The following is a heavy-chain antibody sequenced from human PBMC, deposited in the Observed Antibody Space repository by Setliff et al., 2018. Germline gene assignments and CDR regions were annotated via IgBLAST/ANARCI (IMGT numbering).Heavy chain of an antibody. D-gene: IGHD6-19*01. J-gene: IGHJ4*02. CDR2: FNPGNGDT. CDR1: GYTFANFA. CDR3: ATRPGIAVAGFDH. V-gene: IGHV1-3*01. Sequence: ASVKVSCKASGYTFANFAINWVRQAPGQRLKWMAWFNPGNGDTKYSQNFQGRVTLTRDTSASTAYMELSSLRSEDTAVYYCATRPGIAVAGFDHWGQGTLVTVSS.